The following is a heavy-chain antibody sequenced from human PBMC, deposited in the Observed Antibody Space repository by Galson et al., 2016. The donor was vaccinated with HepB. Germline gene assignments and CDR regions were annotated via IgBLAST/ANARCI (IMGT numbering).Heavy chain of an antibody. V-gene: IGHV4-30-4*01. CDR1: GDSSTNGDYY. Sequence: TLSLTCTVSGDSSTNGDYYWSWIRQSPGKGLEWIGYIYFRGNTYYNPSLEGRIRISIDTTKTQFSLSLTSVTATDTAVYYCARGPPEGRGGGTCYLGAFDLWGQGSLVTVSS. D-gene: IGHD2-15*01. J-gene: IGHJ3*01. CDR3: ARGPPEGRGGGTCYLGAFDL. CDR2: IYFRGNT.